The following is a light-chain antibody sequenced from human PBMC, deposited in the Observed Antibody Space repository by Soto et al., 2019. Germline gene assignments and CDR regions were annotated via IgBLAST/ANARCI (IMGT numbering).Light chain of an antibody. CDR1: QSVSSSY. CDR2: GAS. Sequence: EIVLTQSPGTLSLSPGERATLSCRASQSVSSSYLAWYHQKPGQAPRLLIFGASSRATGIPDRFSGSGYGTDFTLTISRLEPEDFAVYYCQQYGGSSWTFGQGTKVEIK. V-gene: IGKV3-20*01. J-gene: IGKJ1*01. CDR3: QQYGGSSWT.